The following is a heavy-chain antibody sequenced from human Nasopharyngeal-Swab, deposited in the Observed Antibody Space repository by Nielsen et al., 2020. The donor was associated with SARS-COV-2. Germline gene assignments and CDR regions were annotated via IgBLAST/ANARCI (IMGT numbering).Heavy chain of an antibody. D-gene: IGHD3-16*01. V-gene: IGHV3-53*01. CDR1: DFTVSGNY. J-gene: IGHJ6*02. CDR2: MYSDDRT. CDR3: ARGAYRLLDV. Sequence: GESLKISCAASDFTVSGNYMTWVRQAPGKGLEWVSVMYSDDRTDYSDSVRGRFTVSRDNSKNTLYLQMNGLRVEDTAVYYCARGAYRLLDVWGQGTPVTVS.